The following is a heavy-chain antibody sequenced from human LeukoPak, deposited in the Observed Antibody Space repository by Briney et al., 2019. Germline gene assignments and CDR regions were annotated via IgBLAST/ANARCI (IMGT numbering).Heavy chain of an antibody. CDR1: GFTFSSYA. CDR2: ISSNGGST. J-gene: IGHJ4*02. D-gene: IGHD3-9*01. Sequence: GGSLRLSCSASGFTFSSYARHWVRQAPGKGREYVSAISSNGGSTYYADSVKGRFTISRDNSKKTMYLQMSSLRAEDPAVYYCVKGDYDILTGYYRNWGQGTPVTVSS. V-gene: IGHV3-64D*06. CDR3: VKGDYDILTGYYRN.